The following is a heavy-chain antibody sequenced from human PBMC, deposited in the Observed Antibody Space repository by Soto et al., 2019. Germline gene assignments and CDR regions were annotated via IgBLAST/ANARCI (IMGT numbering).Heavy chain of an antibody. D-gene: IGHD6-13*01. CDR3: ARDLGYSSSWYQYYYSGMDV. CDR2: ITSISTYI. Sequence: GGSLRLSCAASGFTFSSYTMNWVRQAPGKGLEWVSSITSISTYIYYADSVKGRFTISRDNAKNSLSLQMNSLRADDTAVYYCARDLGYSSSWYQYYYSGMDVCGQVTTVTVSS. CDR1: GFTFSSYT. J-gene: IGHJ6*02. V-gene: IGHV3-21*01.